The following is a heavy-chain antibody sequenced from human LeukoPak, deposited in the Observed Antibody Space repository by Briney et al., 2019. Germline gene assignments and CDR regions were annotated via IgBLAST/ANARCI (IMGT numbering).Heavy chain of an antibody. J-gene: IGHJ4*02. Sequence: ASVKVSCKASGYTFTSYDINWVRQATGQGLEWMGWMNPNSGNTGYAQKFQGRVTMTRNTSISTAYMELSSLRSEDTAVYYCARGLRIVATIPLRGRYYFDYWGQGTLVTVSS. CDR1: GYTFTSYD. D-gene: IGHD5-12*01. CDR3: ARGLRIVATIPLRGRYYFDY. V-gene: IGHV1-8*01. CDR2: MNPNSGNT.